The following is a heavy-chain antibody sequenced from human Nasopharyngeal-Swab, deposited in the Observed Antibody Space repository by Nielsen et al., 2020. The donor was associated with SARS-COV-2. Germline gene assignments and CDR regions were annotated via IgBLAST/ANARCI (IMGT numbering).Heavy chain of an antibody. J-gene: IGHJ6*02. CDR2: INPSGGST. Sequence: WVRQAPGQGLEWMGIINPSGGSTSYAQKFQGRVTITRDTSASTAYMELSSLRSEDTAVYYCARGDYSSSWDRSYYGMDVWGHGTTVTVSS. V-gene: IGHV1-46*01. CDR3: ARGDYSSSWDRSYYGMDV. D-gene: IGHD6-13*01.